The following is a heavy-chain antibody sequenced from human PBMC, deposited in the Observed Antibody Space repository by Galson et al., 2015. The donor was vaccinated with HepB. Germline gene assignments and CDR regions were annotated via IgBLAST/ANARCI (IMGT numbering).Heavy chain of an antibody. CDR3: AKGLSGSDGPYYFDY. J-gene: IGHJ4*02. Sequence: SLRLSCAASGFTFSSYAMSWVRQAPGKGLEWVSAISGSGGSTYYADSVKGRFTISRDNSKNTLYLQMNSLRAEDTAVYYCAKGLSGSDGPYYFDYWGQGTLVTVSS. V-gene: IGHV3-23*01. CDR1: GFTFSSYA. D-gene: IGHD1-26*01. CDR2: ISGSGGST.